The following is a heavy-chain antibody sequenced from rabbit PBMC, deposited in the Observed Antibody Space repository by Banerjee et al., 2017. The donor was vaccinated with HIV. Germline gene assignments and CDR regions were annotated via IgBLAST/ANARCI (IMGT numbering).Heavy chain of an antibody. Sequence: QSLEESGGDLVKPGASLTLTCTASGFSFSSSYWICWVRQAPGKGLEWIACIYAGSSGTTYYASWATGRFTISKTSSTTVTLQMTSLTAADTATYFCARDAAGSYYHFNLWGQGTLVTVS. V-gene: IGHV1S40*01. CDR2: IYAGSSGTT. CDR3: ARDAAGSYYHFNL. J-gene: IGHJ4*01. CDR1: GFSFSSSYW. D-gene: IGHD8-1*01.